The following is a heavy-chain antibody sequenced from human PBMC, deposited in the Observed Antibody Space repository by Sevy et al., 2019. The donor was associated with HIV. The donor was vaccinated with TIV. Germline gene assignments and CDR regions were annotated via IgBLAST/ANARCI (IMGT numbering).Heavy chain of an antibody. CDR3: ARLATYYYDSSGYRYFQH. CDR2: IWNDRSNE. Sequence: GGSLRLSCAASGFTFSNYGMHWVRQAPGKGLEWVAVIWNDRSNEHYAESVKGRFTISRDNSKNTLYLQMNSLRAEDTAVYYCARLATYYYDSSGYRYFQHWGQGTLVTVSS. CDR1: GFTFSNYG. D-gene: IGHD3-22*01. J-gene: IGHJ1*01. V-gene: IGHV3-33*01.